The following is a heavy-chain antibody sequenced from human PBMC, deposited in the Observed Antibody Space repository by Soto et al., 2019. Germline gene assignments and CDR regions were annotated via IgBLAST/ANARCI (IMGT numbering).Heavy chain of an antibody. J-gene: IGHJ4*02. D-gene: IGHD2-2*01. V-gene: IGHV4-31*03. Sequence: QVQLQESGPGLVKPSQTLSLTCTVSGGSISSGGYYWSWIRQHPGKGLEWIGYIYYSGSTYYNPPLKSRVTISVDTSKTQFSLKLSSVTAADTAVYYCARSTTSANYFDYWGQGTLVTVSS. CDR2: IYYSGST. CDR3: ARSTTSANYFDY. CDR1: GGSISSGGYY.